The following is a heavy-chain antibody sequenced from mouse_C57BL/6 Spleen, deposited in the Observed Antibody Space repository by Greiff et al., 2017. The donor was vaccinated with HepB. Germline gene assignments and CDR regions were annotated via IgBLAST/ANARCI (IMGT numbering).Heavy chain of an antibody. D-gene: IGHD2-3*01. CDR2: INPNNGGT. CDR3: ARWIYDVYPFDY. J-gene: IGHJ2*01. Sequence: VQLQQSGPELVKPGASVKISCKASGYTFTDYYMNWVKQSHGKSLEWIGDINPNNGGTSYNQKFKGKATLTVDKSSSTAYMELRSLTSEDSAVYYCARWIYDVYPFDYWGQGTTLTVSS. CDR1: GYTFTDYY. V-gene: IGHV1-26*01.